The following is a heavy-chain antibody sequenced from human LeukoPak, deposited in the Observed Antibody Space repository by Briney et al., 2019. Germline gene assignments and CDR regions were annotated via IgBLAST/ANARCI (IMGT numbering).Heavy chain of an antibody. Sequence: GGSLRLSCALSGFTFSSYWMHWVRQVPGKGLVWVSRINSDGSSTSYADSVKGRFTISRDNAENILYLQMNSLRAEDTAVYYCARGVLLPSDYSFDSSGPPNYWGQGTLVTVSS. CDR3: ARGVLLPSDYSFDSSGPPNY. V-gene: IGHV3-74*01. CDR1: GFTFSSYW. CDR2: INSDGSST. D-gene: IGHD3-22*01. J-gene: IGHJ4*02.